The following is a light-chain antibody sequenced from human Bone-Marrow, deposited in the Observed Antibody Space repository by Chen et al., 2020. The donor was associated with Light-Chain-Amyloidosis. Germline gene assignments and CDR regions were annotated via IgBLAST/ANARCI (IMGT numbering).Light chain of an antibody. Sequence: QSLLTQPPSASGTPGQMVTISCSGSRSNIGSNTVNWYQQFPGTAPKVLIYSHTQRPSGVPDRFSGSKSGTSASLAISGLQSDDEADYYCAAWDDSLNGWVFGGGTKLTVL. V-gene: IGLV1-44*01. CDR1: RSNIGSNT. CDR3: AAWDDSLNGWV. CDR2: SHT. J-gene: IGLJ3*02.